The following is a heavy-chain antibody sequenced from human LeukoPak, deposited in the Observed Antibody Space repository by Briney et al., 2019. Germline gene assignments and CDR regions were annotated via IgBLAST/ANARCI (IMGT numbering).Heavy chain of an antibody. D-gene: IGHD2-2*01. CDR3: AKEKVVVVPAAILDY. Sequence: TGRSLRLSCAASGFTSSNYGMHWVRRAPGKGLEWVTVISYDGSYKYYADSVKGRFTISRDNSKNTLYLQMNSLRAEDTAVYYCAKEKVVVVPAAILDYWGQGTLVTVSS. V-gene: IGHV3-30*18. J-gene: IGHJ4*02. CDR1: GFTSSNYG. CDR2: ISYDGSYK.